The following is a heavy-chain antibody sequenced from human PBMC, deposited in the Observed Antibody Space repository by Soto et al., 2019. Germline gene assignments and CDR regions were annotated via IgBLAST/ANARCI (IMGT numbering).Heavy chain of an antibody. CDR2: ISGSGDST. CDR3: ARRGSGRYYDY. CDR1: GFTFSSYA. J-gene: IGHJ4*02. D-gene: IGHD1-26*01. Sequence: EVQLLESGGGLVQPGGSLRLSCAASGFTFSSYAMRWGRQAPVKGLEWVSAISGSGDSTYYADSVTGRFTISRDNSKNTLYLQMNSLRAEDTAVDYCARRGSGRYYDYWGQGTLVTVSS. V-gene: IGHV3-23*01.